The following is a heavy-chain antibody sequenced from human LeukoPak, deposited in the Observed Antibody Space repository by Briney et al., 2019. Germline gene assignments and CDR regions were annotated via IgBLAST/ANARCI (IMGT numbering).Heavy chain of an antibody. Sequence: ASVRVSCKGSGYTFTYGVGWVRQAPGQGLEWMGWINPTNGNTNYAQKLQGRVTMTTDTSTSTAYMEQRSLRSDDTAVYYCARDGYFDYWGQGALVTVSS. CDR3: ARDGYFDY. J-gene: IGHJ4*02. CDR2: INPTNGNT. CDR1: GYTFTYG. V-gene: IGHV1-18*01.